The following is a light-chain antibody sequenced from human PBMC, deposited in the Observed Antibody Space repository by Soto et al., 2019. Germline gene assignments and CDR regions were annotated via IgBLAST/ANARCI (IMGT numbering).Light chain of an antibody. J-gene: IGLJ1*01. CDR1: SSNIGSNT. CDR2: SNN. CDR3: AAWDDSLNGYV. V-gene: IGLV1-44*01. Sequence: QAVVTQPPSASGTPGQRVTISCSGSSSNIGSNTVNWYQQFPGTAPKLLIHSNNQRPSGVPDRFSGSKSGTSASLAISGLQSEDEADYYCAAWDDSLNGYVFGTGTKLTVL.